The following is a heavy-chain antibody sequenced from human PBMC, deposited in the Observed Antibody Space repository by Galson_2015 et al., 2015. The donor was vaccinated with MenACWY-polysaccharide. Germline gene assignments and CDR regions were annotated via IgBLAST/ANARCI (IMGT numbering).Heavy chain of an antibody. V-gene: IGHV3-33*08. CDR1: GFTLSGYA. CDR2: IWSDGSYK. J-gene: IGHJ6*02. Sequence: SLRLSCAASGFTLSGYAMSWVRQAPGKGLEWVAVIWSDGSYKHYADSVKGRFTISRDNSNNTLYLQMNSLTAEDTAVYFCARGIPITVRGVRFSTGGMDVWGQGTPVTVSS. CDR3: ARGIPITVRGVRFSTGGMDV. D-gene: IGHD3-10*01.